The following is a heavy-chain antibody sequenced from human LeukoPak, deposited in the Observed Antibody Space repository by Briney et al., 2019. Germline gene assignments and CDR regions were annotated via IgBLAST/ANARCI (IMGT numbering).Heavy chain of an antibody. D-gene: IGHD3-3*01. J-gene: IGHJ1*01. CDR1: GFTFSSYA. Sequence: GGSLRLSCAASGFTFSSYAMSCVRQAPGKGLEWVSAISGSGGSTYYADSVKGRFTISRDNSKNTLYLQMNSLRAEDTAVYYCAKDVGDYDFWSGYYFQYFQHWGQGTLVTVSS. V-gene: IGHV3-23*01. CDR3: AKDVGDYDFWSGYYFQYFQH. CDR2: ISGSGGST.